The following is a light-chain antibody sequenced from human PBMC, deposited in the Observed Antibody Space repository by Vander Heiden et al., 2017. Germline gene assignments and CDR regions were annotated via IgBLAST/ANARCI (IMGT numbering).Light chain of an antibody. CDR3: QQDDSFPLT. Sequence: VISMTQSPSLLSAPPGDRVTISFRMSQGITSSLAWYQQKPGKAPELLIYAASKLQSGVPTRFSGSGSGTDFTLHISCLPSEDFATYYWQQDDSFPLTFGGGTKVEIK. CDR1: QGITSS. V-gene: IGKV1D-8*01. CDR2: AAS. J-gene: IGKJ4*01.